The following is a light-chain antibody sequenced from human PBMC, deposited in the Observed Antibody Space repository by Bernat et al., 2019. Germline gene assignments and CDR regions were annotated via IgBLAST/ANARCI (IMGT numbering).Light chain of an antibody. CDR2: AAS. J-gene: IGKJ2*01. Sequence: DIQMTQSPSSVSASVGDRVTTTCRASQGISSWLAWYQQKPGKAPKLLIYAASGLQSGVPSRFSGSESGTDFTLTISGVQPEDFASYYCQQAHSCPYTFGEGAKLGIK. CDR1: QGISSW. CDR3: QQAHSCPYT. V-gene: IGKV1-12*01.